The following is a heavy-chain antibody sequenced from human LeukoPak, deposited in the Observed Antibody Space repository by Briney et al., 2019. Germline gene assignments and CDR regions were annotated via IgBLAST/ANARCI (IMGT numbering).Heavy chain of an antibody. Sequence: SVKVSCKASGGTFSSYAISWVRQAPGQGLEWMGRIIPILGIANYAQKFQGRVTITADKSTSTAYMELSSLRSEDTAVYYCARNRHKGYGGTIEYYGMDVWGQGTTVIVSS. CDR1: GGTFSSYA. V-gene: IGHV1-69*04. CDR3: ARNRHKGYGGTIEYYGMDV. J-gene: IGHJ6*02. CDR2: IIPILGIA. D-gene: IGHD4-23*01.